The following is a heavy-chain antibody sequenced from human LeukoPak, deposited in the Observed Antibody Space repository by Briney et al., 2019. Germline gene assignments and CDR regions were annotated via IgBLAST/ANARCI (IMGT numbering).Heavy chain of an antibody. CDR2: INHSGST. CDR1: GGSFSGYY. J-gene: IGHJ4*02. Sequence: SETLSLTCAVYGGSFSGYYWSWIRQPPGKGLEWIGEINHSGSTNYNPSLESRVTMSVDTSKNQFSLRLTSVTAADTAVYYCARGPYCGDDCYFDSWGRGTLFTVSS. V-gene: IGHV4-34*01. CDR3: ARGPYCGDDCYFDS. D-gene: IGHD2-21*01.